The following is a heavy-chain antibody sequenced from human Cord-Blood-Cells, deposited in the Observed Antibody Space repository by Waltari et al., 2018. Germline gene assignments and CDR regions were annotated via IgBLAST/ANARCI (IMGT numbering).Heavy chain of an antibody. J-gene: IGHJ6*03. CDR1: GFSLSTSGVG. CDR2: IYWNDDK. Sequence: QITLKESGPTLVKPTQTLTLTCTFSGFSLSTSGVGVGWIRQPPGKALEWLALIYWNDDKRYSPSLKSRLTITKDTSKNQVVLTMTNMDPVDTATYYCAHSQRAGTSSYYYYMDVWGKGTTVTVSS. CDR3: AHSQRAGTSSYYYYMDV. V-gene: IGHV2-5*01. D-gene: IGHD3-10*01.